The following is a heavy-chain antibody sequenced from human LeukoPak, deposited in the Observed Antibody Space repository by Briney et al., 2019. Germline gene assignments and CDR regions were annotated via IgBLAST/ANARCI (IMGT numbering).Heavy chain of an antibody. CDR1: GGSIIPNY. J-gene: IGHJ5*02. Sequence: SETLSRPFPVSGGSIIPNYWSWVRPAPRKGMEWIGYVYHSGRTNVVPSLKSRATILVDTSKNQFSLKLTSVTAADTALYYCAKMGGHFYDSSTYDPIWFDHWGQGIQVTVSS. CDR2: VYHSGRT. D-gene: IGHD3-22*01. V-gene: IGHV4-59*13. CDR3: AKMGGHFYDSSTYDPIWFDH.